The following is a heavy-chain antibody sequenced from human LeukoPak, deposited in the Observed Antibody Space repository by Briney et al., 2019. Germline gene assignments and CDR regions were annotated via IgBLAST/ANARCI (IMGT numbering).Heavy chain of an antibody. V-gene: IGHV4-4*02. D-gene: IGHD5-18*01. Sequence: GSTNYNPSLKSRVTISMDKSKNQLSLTLNFVTAADTAVYYCARDRGGYTYSHDYWGQGTLVTVSS. CDR3: ARDRGGYTYSHDY. J-gene: IGHJ4*02. CDR2: GST.